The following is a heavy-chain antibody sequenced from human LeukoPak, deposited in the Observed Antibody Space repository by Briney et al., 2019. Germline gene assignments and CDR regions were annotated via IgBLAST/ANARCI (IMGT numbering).Heavy chain of an antibody. CDR2: IYYSGST. D-gene: IGHD3-10*01. V-gene: IGHV4-59*11. CDR1: GGSISSHY. CDR3: ARGQGFGELSGWFDP. Sequence: SETLSLTCTVSGGSISSHYWSWIRQPPGKGLEWIGYIYYSGSTNYNPSLKSRVTISVDTSKNQFSLKLSSVTAADTAVYYCARGQGFGELSGWFDPWGQGTLVTVSS. J-gene: IGHJ5*02.